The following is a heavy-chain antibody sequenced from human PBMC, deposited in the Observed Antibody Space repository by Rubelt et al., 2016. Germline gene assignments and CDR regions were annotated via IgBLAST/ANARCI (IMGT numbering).Heavy chain of an antibody. CDR1: GGSISSSSYY. Sequence: QLQLQESGPGLVKPSETLSLTCTVSGGSISSSSYYWGWIRQPPGKGLEWIGSIYYSGRTYYKPSLKSRVTISVDTSKNQFSLKLSSVTAADTAVYYCARLGYQTYWYFDLWGRGTLVTVSS. J-gene: IGHJ2*01. D-gene: IGHD5-12*01. V-gene: IGHV4-39*07. CDR2: IYYSGRT. CDR3: ARLGYQTYWYFDL.